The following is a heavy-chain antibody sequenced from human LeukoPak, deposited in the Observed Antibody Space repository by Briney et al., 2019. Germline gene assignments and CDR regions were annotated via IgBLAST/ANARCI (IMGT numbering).Heavy chain of an antibody. V-gene: IGHV1-8*01. Sequence: ASVKVSCKASGYTFTSYDINWVRQATGQGLEWMGWMNPNSGNTGYAQKFQGRVTMTRNTSISTAYMELSSPRSEDTAVYYCARAYYYDSSGYFYYYYGMDVWGQGTTVTVSS. CDR3: ARAYYYDSSGYFYYYYGMDV. J-gene: IGHJ6*02. CDR2: MNPNSGNT. D-gene: IGHD3-22*01. CDR1: GYTFTSYD.